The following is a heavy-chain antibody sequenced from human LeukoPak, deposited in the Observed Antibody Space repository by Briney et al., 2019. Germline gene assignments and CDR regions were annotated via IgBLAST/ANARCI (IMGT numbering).Heavy chain of an antibody. V-gene: IGHV5-51*01. CDR1: GYSFTSYW. Sequence: GESLKISCKGSGYSFTSYWIGWVRQMPGKGLEWMGIIYPGDSDTRYSPSFQGQVTISADKSISTAYLQWSSLKASDTAMYYRARKRKYDSSGYYPDAFDIWGQGTMVTVSS. J-gene: IGHJ3*02. CDR2: IYPGDSDT. CDR3: ARKRKYDSSGYYPDAFDI. D-gene: IGHD3-22*01.